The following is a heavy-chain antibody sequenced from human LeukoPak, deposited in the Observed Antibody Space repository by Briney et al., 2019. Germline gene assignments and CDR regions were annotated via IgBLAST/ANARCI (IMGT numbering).Heavy chain of an antibody. D-gene: IGHD6-19*01. Sequence: PGGSLRLSCAASGFTFSSSWMHWVRQAPGKGLVWVSRLDGDGSTTTYADSVKGRFSISRDNSKNTLYLQMNSLRAEDTAVYYCARGYGEAVAGTGAFDIWGQGTMVTVSS. CDR1: GFTFSSSW. CDR3: ARGYGEAVAGTGAFDI. CDR2: LDGDGSTT. J-gene: IGHJ3*02. V-gene: IGHV3-74*01.